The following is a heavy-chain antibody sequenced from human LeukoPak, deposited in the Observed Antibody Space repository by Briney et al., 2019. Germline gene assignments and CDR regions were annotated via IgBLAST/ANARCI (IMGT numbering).Heavy chain of an antibody. CDR2: VSTNDGNT. D-gene: IGHD3-22*01. Sequence: ASVKVSCKASGYTFTNYHIAWVRQAPGRGLEWMGWVSTNDGNTVYAQRLQGRVTMTTDTSTSVAYMELRSLTSDDTAVYYCTRAPPGMTMMTDYRGQGTLVTVSS. J-gene: IGHJ4*02. V-gene: IGHV1-18*01. CDR1: GYTFTNYH. CDR3: TRAPPGMTMMTDY.